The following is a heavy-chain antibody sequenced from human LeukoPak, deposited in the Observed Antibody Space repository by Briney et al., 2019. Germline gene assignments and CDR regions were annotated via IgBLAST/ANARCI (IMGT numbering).Heavy chain of an antibody. J-gene: IGHJ4*02. CDR1: GFTFSSYW. CDR2: IKQDGSEK. CDR3: ARVSIAAAGTFCYFDY. D-gene: IGHD6-13*01. Sequence: PGGSLRLSCAASGFTFSSYWMSWVRQAPGKGLEWVANIKQDGSEKYYVDSVKGRFTISRDNAKNSLYLQMNSLRAEDTAVYYCARVSIAAAGTFCYFDYWGQGTLVTASS. V-gene: IGHV3-7*04.